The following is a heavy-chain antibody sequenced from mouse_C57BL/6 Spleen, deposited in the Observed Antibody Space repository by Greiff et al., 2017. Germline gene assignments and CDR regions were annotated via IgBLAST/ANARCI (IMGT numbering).Heavy chain of an antibody. Sequence: VQLQQSGAELVKPGASVKLSCTASGFNIKDYYMHWVKQRTEQGLEWIGRIDPEDGETKYAPKFKGKATITADTSSNTAYLQLSSLTSEDTAVYYCAREDDGSFYAMDYWGQGTSVTVSS. J-gene: IGHJ4*01. CDR2: IDPEDGET. CDR1: GFNIKDYY. V-gene: IGHV14-2*01. D-gene: IGHD2-3*01. CDR3: AREDDGSFYAMDY.